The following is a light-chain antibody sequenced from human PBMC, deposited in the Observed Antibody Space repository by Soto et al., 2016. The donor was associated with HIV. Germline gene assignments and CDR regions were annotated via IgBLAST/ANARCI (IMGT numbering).Light chain of an antibody. J-gene: IGKJ2*01. CDR3: QQSYSTPYT. Sequence: IQMTQSPSSLSASVGDRVTITCRASQGIRDDLGWYQQKPGKAPQLLIYAASSLQSGVPSKFHGSGSGTDFTLTISSLQPEDFATYYCQQSYSTPYTFGQGTKLEIK. CDR1: QGIRDD. V-gene: IGKV1-39*01. CDR2: AAS.